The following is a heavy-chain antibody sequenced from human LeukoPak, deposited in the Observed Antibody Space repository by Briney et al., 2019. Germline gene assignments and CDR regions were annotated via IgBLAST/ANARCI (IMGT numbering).Heavy chain of an antibody. CDR1: GGSISSGSYY. D-gene: IGHD3-3*01. CDR2: IYTSGST. V-gene: IGHV4-61*02. CDR3: VASVYYDFWSGYFGGY. J-gene: IGHJ4*02. Sequence: PSETLSLTCTVSGGSISSGSYYWSWIRQPAGTGLEWLGRIYTSGSTNYNPSLKSRVTISVDTSKNQFSLKLSSVTAADTAVYYCVASVYYDFWSGYFGGYWGQGTLVTVSS.